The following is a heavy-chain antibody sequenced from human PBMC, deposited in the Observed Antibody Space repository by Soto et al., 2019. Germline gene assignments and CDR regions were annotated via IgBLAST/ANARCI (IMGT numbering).Heavy chain of an antibody. J-gene: IGHJ4*02. V-gene: IGHV4-59*12. CDR2: IYYSGST. D-gene: IGHD6-13*01. Sequence: SETLSLTCTVSGGSISSYYWSGIRQPPGKGLEWIGYIYYSGSTNYNPSLQSRVTISVDTSKNQFSLKLSSVTAADTAVYYCARDELAGAFDYWGQGTLVTVSS. CDR3: ARDELAGAFDY. CDR1: GGSISSYY.